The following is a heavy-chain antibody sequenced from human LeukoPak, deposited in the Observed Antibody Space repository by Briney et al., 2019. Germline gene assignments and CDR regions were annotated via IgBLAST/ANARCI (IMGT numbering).Heavy chain of an antibody. J-gene: IGHJ4*02. CDR1: GFSFNIYT. Sequence: GGSLRLSCSASGFSFNIYTMYWVRQAPGRGLEYVSSISSNGGSAYSADSLKGRFTISRDNSKNTLYLQMSSLRPEDTAVYYCVKARGSESYSFDYWGQGTLVTVSS. D-gene: IGHD1-26*01. CDR2: ISSNGGSA. CDR3: VKARGSESYSFDY. V-gene: IGHV3-64D*09.